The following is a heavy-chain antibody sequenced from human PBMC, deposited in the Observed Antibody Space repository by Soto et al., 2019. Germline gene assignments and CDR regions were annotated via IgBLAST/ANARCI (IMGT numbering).Heavy chain of an antibody. Sequence: GGSLRLSCAASGFTFSSYAMHWVRQAPGKGLEWVAVISYDGSNKYYADSVKGRFTISRDNSKNTLYLQMNSLRAEDTAVYYCARGRIAAAGYGMDVWGQGTTVTVSS. CDR1: GFTFSSYA. J-gene: IGHJ6*02. CDR2: ISYDGSNK. CDR3: ARGRIAAAGYGMDV. V-gene: IGHV3-30-3*01. D-gene: IGHD6-13*01.